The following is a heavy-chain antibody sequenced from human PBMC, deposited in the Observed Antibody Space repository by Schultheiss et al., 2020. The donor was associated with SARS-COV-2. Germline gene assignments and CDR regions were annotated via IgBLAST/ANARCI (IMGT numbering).Heavy chain of an antibody. D-gene: IGHD3-3*01. CDR2: INPNSGGT. CDR1: GYTFTGYY. CDR3: ARDQATYYDFWSGPGWFDP. V-gene: IGHV1-2*02. J-gene: IGHJ5*02. Sequence: ASVKVSCKASGYTFTGYYMHWVRQAPGQGLEWMGWINPNSGGTNYAQKFQGRVTMTRDTSISTAYMELSRLRSDDTAVYYCARDQATYYDFWSGPGWFDPWGQGTLVTVSS.